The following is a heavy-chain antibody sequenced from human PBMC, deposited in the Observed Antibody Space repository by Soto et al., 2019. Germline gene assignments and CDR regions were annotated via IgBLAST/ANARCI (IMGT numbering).Heavy chain of an antibody. J-gene: IGHJ6*02. D-gene: IGHD6-19*01. Sequence: VGSLILSCSASVFTFSSHAMSWVRQAPGKWLEWVSTIISCGDNTYSSDSVKGRFTISRYNSKNTLYLQINSLRAEDTAVYYCAKDFDSYSSGRYGMDVWGQGTTVTVSS. CDR1: VFTFSSHA. V-gene: IGHV3-23*01. CDR2: IISCGDNT. CDR3: AKDFDSYSSGRYGMDV.